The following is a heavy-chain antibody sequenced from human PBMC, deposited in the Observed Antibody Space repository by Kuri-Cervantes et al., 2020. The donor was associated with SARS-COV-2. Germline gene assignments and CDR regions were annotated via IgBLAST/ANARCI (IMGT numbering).Heavy chain of an antibody. V-gene: IGHV3-48*01. CDR2: ISSSSSTI. CDR3: ARVFWGSGAFDI. Sequence: GESLKISCSGSGFNFGDNAVSWVRQAPGKGLEWVSYISSSSSTIYYADSVKGRFTISRDNAKNSLYLQMNSLRAEDTAVYYCARVFWGSGAFDIWGQGTMVTVSS. J-gene: IGHJ3*02. CDR1: GFNFGDNA. D-gene: IGHD7-27*01.